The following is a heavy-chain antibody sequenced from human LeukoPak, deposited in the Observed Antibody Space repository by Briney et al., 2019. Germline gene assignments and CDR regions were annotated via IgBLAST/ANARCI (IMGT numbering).Heavy chain of an antibody. CDR1: GGSFSGYY. CDR3: ARDRDSYYQAAFDL. V-gene: IGHV4-34*01. D-gene: IGHD3-22*01. Sequence: PSETLSLTCAVYGGSFSGYYWSWIRQPPGKGLEWIGEINHSGSTNYNPSLKSRVTISVDTSKNQFSLKLSSVTAADTAVYYCARDRDSYYQAAFDLWGQGTMVSVSS. CDR2: INHSGST. J-gene: IGHJ3*01.